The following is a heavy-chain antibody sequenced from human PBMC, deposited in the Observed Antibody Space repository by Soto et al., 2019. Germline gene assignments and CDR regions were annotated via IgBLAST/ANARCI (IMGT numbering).Heavy chain of an antibody. CDR3: AKEENHYWLY. J-gene: IGHJ4*02. Sequence: SATLSLTCSVSGGSISCSYWSWIRQSPGKGLEWLGYVYYTGSTNYSPSLRSRVSISVDTSKNEFSLRLSSVTAADTAVYYCAKEENHYWLYWGQGTLVTVSS. D-gene: IGHD2-8*02. CDR2: VYYTGST. CDR1: GGSISCSY. V-gene: IGHV4-59*01.